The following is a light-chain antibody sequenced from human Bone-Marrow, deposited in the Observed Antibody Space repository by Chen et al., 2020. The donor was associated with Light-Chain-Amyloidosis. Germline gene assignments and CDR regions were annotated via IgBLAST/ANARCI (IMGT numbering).Light chain of an antibody. J-gene: IGKJ5*01. V-gene: IGKV3-11*01. Sequence: EIVLTQSPATLSLSPGERATLFCRASQSVSRYLAWYQQKHGQAPRLLIYDTSNRATGIPTMVSASGSGTDFTLTISRLEPEDFAVYYCQQRRETFGQGTRLEI. CDR3: QQRRET. CDR1: QSVSRY. CDR2: DTS.